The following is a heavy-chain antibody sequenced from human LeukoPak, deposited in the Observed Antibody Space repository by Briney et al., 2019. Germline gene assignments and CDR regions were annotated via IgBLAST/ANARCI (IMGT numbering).Heavy chain of an antibody. CDR3: ARDRWVAAAGTHFDY. J-gene: IGHJ4*02. D-gene: IGHD6-13*01. V-gene: IGHV3-7*01. CDR1: GFTFSSYW. CDR2: IKQDGSEK. Sequence: GGSLRLSCAASGFTFSSYWMSWVRQAPGKGLEWVANIKQDGSEKYYVDSVKGRFTISRDNAKNSLYLRMNSLRAEDTAVYYCARDRWVAAAGTHFDYWGQGTLVTVSS.